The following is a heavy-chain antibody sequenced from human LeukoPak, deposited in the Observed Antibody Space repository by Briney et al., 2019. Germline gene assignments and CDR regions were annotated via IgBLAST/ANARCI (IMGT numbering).Heavy chain of an antibody. J-gene: IGHJ5*02. V-gene: IGHV4-59*01. CDR1: GGSISSYY. Sequence: PSETLSLTCTVSGGSISSYYWSWIRQPPGKGLEWIGYIYYSGSANYNPSLKSRVTISVDTSKNHFSLKLSSVTAADTAVYHCARVQVPYCSNTSCSETYWFDPWGQGTLVTVSS. CDR2: IYYSGSA. CDR3: ARVQVPYCSNTSCSETYWFDP. D-gene: IGHD2-2*01.